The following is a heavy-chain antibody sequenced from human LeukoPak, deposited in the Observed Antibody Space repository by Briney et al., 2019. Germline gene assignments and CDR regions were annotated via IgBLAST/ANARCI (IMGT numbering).Heavy chain of an antibody. CDR2: INPNSGGT. CDR1: GYTFTGYY. CDR3: ATVGIAARTIDY. V-gene: IGHV1-2*02. J-gene: IGHJ4*02. D-gene: IGHD6-6*01. Sequence: ASVKVSCKASGYTFTGYYMHWVRQAPGQGLEWMGWINPNSGGTNYAQKFQCRVTMTRDTSISTAYMELSRLRSDDTAVYYCATVGIAARTIDYWGQGTLVTVSS.